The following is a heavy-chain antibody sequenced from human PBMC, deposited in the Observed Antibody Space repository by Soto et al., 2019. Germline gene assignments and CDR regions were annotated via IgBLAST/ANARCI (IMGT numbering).Heavy chain of an antibody. CDR3: ASWHLREHAYDI. Sequence: PGGSLRLSCAASGFTFSSYGIHWVRQAPGKGLEWVSALYDVDGTYYADSVKGRFTTSADSSKTIVYLQMNGLRPDDTAVYYCASWHLREHAYDIWGQGTAVTVSS. V-gene: IGHV3-NL1*01. D-gene: IGHD4-17*01. CDR2: LYDVDGT. J-gene: IGHJ3*02. CDR1: GFTFSSYG.